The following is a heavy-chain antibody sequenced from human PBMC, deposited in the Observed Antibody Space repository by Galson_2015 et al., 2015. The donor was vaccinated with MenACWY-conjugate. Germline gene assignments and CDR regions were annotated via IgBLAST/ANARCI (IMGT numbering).Heavy chain of an antibody. V-gene: IGHV4-39*01. CDR1: GGSISSSNYY. Sequence: ETLSLTCTVSGGSISSSNYYWGWIRQPPGKGLEWIGNIYYSGDTYYNPSLKSRVSISVDTSKNQFSLKLSSVSAADTAVYYCARLPSTNSWYWYFELWGRGTVVRVS. J-gene: IGHJ2*01. D-gene: IGHD2-2*01. CDR3: ARLPSTNSWYWYFEL. CDR2: IYYSGDT.